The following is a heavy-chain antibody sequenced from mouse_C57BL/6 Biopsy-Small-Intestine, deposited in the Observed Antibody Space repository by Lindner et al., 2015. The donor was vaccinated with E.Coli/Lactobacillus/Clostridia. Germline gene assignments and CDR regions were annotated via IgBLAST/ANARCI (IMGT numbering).Heavy chain of an antibody. CDR1: GYSFTGYY. D-gene: IGHD2-1*01. V-gene: IGHV1-66*01. CDR3: GRTYGNFGYFDY. CDR2: IYPGSGNT. J-gene: IGHJ2*01. Sequence: LQESGPELVKPGASVKISCKASGYSFTGYYIHWVKQRPGQGLEWIGWIYPGSGNTKYNEKFKGKATLTADTSSSTAYMQLSSLTSEDSAVYYCGRTYGNFGYFDYWGQGTTLTVSS.